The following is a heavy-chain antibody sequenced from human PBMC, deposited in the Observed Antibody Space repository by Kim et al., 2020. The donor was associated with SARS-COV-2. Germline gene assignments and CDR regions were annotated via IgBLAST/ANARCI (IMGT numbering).Heavy chain of an antibody. J-gene: IGHJ3*02. Sequence: SETLSLTCAVYGGSFSGYYCSWSCLPPAKGLEWNGKINHSESTNYNPSLTSRVTISVYTSKNQFSLKLSSVTAADTAVDYCSSGVQLLWVGELNHACDI. CDR2: INHSEST. V-gene: IGHV4-34*01. CDR1: GGSFSGYY. D-gene: IGHD3-10*01. CDR3: SSGVQLLWVGELNHACDI.